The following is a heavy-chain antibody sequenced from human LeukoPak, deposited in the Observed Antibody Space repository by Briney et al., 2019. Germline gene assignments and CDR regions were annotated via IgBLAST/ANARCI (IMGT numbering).Heavy chain of an antibody. J-gene: IGHJ6*02. D-gene: IGHD5-12*01. CDR1: GGSISSGGYY. V-gene: IGHV4-31*03. Sequence: TLSLTCTVSGGSISSGGYYWSWIRQHPGKGLEWIGYIYYSGSTYYNPSLKSRVTISVDTSKNQFSLKLSSVTAADTAVYYCARGGSGEWLRSWAYYYYGMDVWGQGTTVTVSS. CDR2: IYYSGST. CDR3: ARGGSGEWLRSWAYYYYGMDV.